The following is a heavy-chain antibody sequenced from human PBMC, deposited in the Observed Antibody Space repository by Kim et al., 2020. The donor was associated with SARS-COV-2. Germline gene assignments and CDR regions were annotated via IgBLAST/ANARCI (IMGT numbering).Heavy chain of an antibody. CDR3: SRGPYDILSGGPSFDI. J-gene: IGHJ3*02. Sequence: GGSLRLSCAASGFTVSSNYMSWVRQAPGKGLEWVSVIYSGGSTYYADSVKGRFTISRDNSKNTLYLQLNSLRAEDTAVYYCSRGPYDILSGGPSFDICG. CDR2: IYSGGST. D-gene: IGHD3-9*01. V-gene: IGHV3-66*01. CDR1: GFTVSSNY.